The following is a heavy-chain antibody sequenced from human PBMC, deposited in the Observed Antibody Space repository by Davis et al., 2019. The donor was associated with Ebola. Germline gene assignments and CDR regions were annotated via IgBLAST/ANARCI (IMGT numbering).Heavy chain of an antibody. J-gene: IGHJ1*01. D-gene: IGHD4-17*01. Sequence: GSLRLSCAASGFTFSSYAMSWVRQAPGKGLEWIGEVSHSGSTNYNPSLESRITISVDTSKRQFSLKLSSVTAADTAVYYCASPGDYVRYFRHWGQGTLVTVSS. V-gene: IGHV4-34*01. CDR1: GFTFSSYA. CDR2: VSHSGST. CDR3: ASPGDYVRYFRH.